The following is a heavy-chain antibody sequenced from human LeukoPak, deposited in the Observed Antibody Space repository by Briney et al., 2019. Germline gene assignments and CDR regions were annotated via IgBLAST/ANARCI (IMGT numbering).Heavy chain of an antibody. V-gene: IGHV3-23*01. Sequence: GGSLRLSCAASGFTFSSYAMSWVRQAPGKGLEWVSAISGSGGSTYYADSVKGRFTISRDNSKNTLYPQMNSLRAEDTAVYYCAKGSSSGWSFDYWGQGTLVTVSS. J-gene: IGHJ4*02. CDR3: AKGSSSGWSFDY. D-gene: IGHD6-19*01. CDR1: GFTFSSYA. CDR2: ISGSGGST.